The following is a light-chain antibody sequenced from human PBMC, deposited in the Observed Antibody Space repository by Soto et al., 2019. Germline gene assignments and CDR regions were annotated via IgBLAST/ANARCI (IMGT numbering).Light chain of an antibody. CDR1: QSVLYSSDNKYY. CDR2: WAS. J-gene: IGKJ2*01. Sequence: IVLTQSPDSLAVSLGERATVNCKSSQSVLYSSDNKYYLVWYQQKPGQPPRLLIYWASTRESGVPDRFSGRGSGTDFTLTISSLQAEDVAVYYCQQYYNTPYTFGQGTKLEIK. V-gene: IGKV4-1*01. CDR3: QQYYNTPYT.